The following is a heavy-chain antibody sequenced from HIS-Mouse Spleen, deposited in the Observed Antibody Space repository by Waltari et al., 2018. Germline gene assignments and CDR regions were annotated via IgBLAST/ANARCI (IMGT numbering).Heavy chain of an antibody. CDR2: MTGSSSYL. J-gene: IGHJ4*02. D-gene: IGHD1-26*01. V-gene: IGHV3-21*01. CDR3: AGGPDSGSSLSPDY. Sequence: EVQLVESGGGLVKPGGSLRLSCAASGFTFSSYSMNWVRQAPGKGLEWVLSMTGSSSYLYSAGSVKGRFTISRDNAKNSLYLQMNRLRAEDTAVYYCAGGPDSGSSLSPDYWGQGTLVTVSS. CDR1: GFTFSSYS.